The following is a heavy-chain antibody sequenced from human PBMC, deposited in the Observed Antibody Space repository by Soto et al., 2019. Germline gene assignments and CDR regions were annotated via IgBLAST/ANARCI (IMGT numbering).Heavy chain of an antibody. Sequence: EVQLLESGGGLVQPGGSLRLSCAASGFTFSSYAMSWVRQAPGKGLEWVSGINGGGDSTYFADSVRGRFTISRDNSKNPLFLQMNSLRGEDTGGYYWARGRTFDLLGQGTLVTVSS. CDR3: ARGRTFDL. CDR1: GFTFSSYA. CDR2: INGGGDST. V-gene: IGHV3-23*01. J-gene: IGHJ4*02.